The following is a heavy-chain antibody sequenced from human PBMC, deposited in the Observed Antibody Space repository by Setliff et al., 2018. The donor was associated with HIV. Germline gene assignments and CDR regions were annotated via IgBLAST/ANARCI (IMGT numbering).Heavy chain of an antibody. CDR1: GYNFSGFW. D-gene: IGHD5-18*01. CDR2: IYPGDSDT. CDR3: ARRTRRRGSSYGNIDY. Sequence: GESLKISCKGSGYNFSGFWIAWVRQMPGKGLEWMGTIYPGDSDTRYRPSFQGQVTISADKSISTAYLQWSSLKTSDTAVYYCARRTRRRGSSYGNIDYWGQGTLVTVSS. J-gene: IGHJ4*02. V-gene: IGHV5-51*01.